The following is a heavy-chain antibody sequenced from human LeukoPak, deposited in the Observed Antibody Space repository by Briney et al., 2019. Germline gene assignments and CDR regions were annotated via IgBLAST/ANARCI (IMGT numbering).Heavy chain of an antibody. CDR3: ARDRAYYDFWSGYSAQYYFDY. CDR1: GFTFSSYG. Sequence: GGSLRLSCAASGFTFSSYGMHWVRQAPGKGLEWVAVISYDGSNKYYADSVKGRFTISRDNSKNTLYLQMNSLRAEDTAVYYCARDRAYYDFWSGYSAQYYFDYWGQGTLVAVSS. CDR2: ISYDGSNK. J-gene: IGHJ4*02. D-gene: IGHD3-3*01. V-gene: IGHV3-30*03.